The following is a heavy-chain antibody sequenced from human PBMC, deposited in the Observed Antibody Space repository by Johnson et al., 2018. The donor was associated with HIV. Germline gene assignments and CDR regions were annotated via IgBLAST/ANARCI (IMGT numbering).Heavy chain of an antibody. V-gene: IGHV3-23*01. Sequence: VQVLESGGGLVQPGGSLRLSCAASGFTFSSYAMSWVRQAPGKGLEWVSAISGRGGSTYYADSVKDRFTISRDTSKNTLCLHMNSLRAGDTAVYYCARDGGMTTVTRGAFDIWGQGTMVTVSS. CDR3: ARDGGMTTVTRGAFDI. D-gene: IGHD4-17*01. CDR1: GFTFSSYA. CDR2: ISGRGGST. J-gene: IGHJ3*02.